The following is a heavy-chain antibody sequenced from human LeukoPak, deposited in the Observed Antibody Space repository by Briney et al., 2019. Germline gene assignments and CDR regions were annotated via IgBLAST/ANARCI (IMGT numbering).Heavy chain of an antibody. D-gene: IGHD6-13*01. CDR2: ISGSGGST. CDR3: AKDLSYSSSWYSRTNDY. J-gene: IGHJ4*02. CDR1: GFTFSSYA. Sequence: GGSLRLSCAASGFTFSSYAMSWVRQAPGKGLEWVSAISGSGGSTYYADSVKGRFTISRDNSKNTLHLQMNSLRAEDTAVYYCAKDLSYSSSWYSRTNDYWGQGTLVTVSS. V-gene: IGHV3-23*01.